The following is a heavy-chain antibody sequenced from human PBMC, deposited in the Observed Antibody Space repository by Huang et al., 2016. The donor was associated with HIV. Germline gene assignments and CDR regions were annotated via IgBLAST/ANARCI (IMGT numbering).Heavy chain of an antibody. CDR3: AKGSERSLTGPKYQYYFDY. CDR2: ISGSGSST. D-gene: IGHD3-3*01. CDR1: IFTFGTSA. V-gene: IGHV3-23*01. J-gene: IGHJ4*02. Sequence: EVQLLESGGGLVQPGGSLRLSCAASIFTFGTSAMSWVRQAPGKGLEWVSGISGSGSSTYYADSVKGRFTISRDNSRNTLYLQMKSLRVEDTAIYYCAKGSERSLTGPKYQYYFDYWGQGTLVTVSS.